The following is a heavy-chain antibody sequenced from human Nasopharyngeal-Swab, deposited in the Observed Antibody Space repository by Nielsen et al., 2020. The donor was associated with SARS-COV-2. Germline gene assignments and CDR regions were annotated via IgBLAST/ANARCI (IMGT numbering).Heavy chain of an antibody. D-gene: IGHD3-10*01. CDR3: AASRGPGSYYYGSGDQSMDV. CDR1: GYSFTSYW. CDR2: IDPSDSYT. Sequence: KVSCKGSGYSFTSYWISWVRQMPGKGVEWMGRIDPSDSYTNYSPSFQGHVTISADKSISTAYLQWSSLKASDTAMYYCAASRGPGSYYYGSGDQSMDVWGQGTTVTVSS. V-gene: IGHV5-10-1*01. J-gene: IGHJ6*02.